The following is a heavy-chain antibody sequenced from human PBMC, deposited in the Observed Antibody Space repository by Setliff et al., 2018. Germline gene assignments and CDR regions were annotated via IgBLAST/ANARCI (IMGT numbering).Heavy chain of an antibody. J-gene: IGHJ4*02. D-gene: IGHD3-9*01. CDR2: INNYSFKT. Sequence: ASVKVSCKTSGYTFTNYGITWVRQAPGQGLEWMGWINNYSFKTNYPQKFLGRVTVTTDTSTGTAYMELGSLTSDDTGVYYCARAGISSDIYWGQGTLVTVSS. V-gene: IGHV1-18*01. CDR1: GYTFTNYG. CDR3: ARAGISSDIY.